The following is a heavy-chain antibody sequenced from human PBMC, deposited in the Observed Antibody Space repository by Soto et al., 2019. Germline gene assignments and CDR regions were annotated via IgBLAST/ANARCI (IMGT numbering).Heavy chain of an antibody. CDR1: GYTFIDYD. D-gene: IGHD6-6*01. J-gene: IGHJ4*02. Sequence: ASVKVSCKASGYTFIDYDINWVRQAPGQGLEWMGWVSPNSGSTIYAQKFQGRVTMTRDTSTSTLYMELSSLRSEDTAVYYCARAKQIGQYYFDSWGQGTLVTVSS. CDR3: ARAKQIGQYYFDS. CDR2: VSPNSGST. V-gene: IGHV1-8*01.